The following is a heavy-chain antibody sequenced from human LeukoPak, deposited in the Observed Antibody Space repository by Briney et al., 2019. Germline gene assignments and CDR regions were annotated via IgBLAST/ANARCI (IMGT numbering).Heavy chain of an antibody. V-gene: IGHV4-59*01. CDR2: IYYSGST. D-gene: IGHD6-13*01. Sequence: SETLSLTCTVSGGSLSSYYWSWIRQPPGKGLEWIGYIYYSGSTNYNPSLKSRVAISVDTSKNQFSLKLSSVTAADTAVYYCARDGSSSWYEYYFDYWGQGALVTVSS. CDR1: GGSLSSYY. J-gene: IGHJ4*02. CDR3: ARDGSSSWYEYYFDY.